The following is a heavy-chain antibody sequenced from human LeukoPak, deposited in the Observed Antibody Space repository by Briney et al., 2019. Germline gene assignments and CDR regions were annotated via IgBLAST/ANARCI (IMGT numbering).Heavy chain of an antibody. V-gene: IGHV3-15*01. Sequence: GGSLRLSCAASGFTFSNAWMNWVRQAPGKGLEWVGRIKSKAAGGTTDYAAPVKGRFTISRDNAKNSLYLQMNSLRAEDTAVYYCARDEGGRGAVVGFDYWGQGTLVTVSS. D-gene: IGHD2-2*01. CDR1: GFTFSNAW. CDR2: IKSKAAGGTT. CDR3: ARDEGGRGAVVGFDY. J-gene: IGHJ4*02.